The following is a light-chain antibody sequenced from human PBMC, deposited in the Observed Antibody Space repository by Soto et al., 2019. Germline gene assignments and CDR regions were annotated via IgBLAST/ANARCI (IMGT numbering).Light chain of an antibody. J-gene: IGLJ2*01. CDR3: SSYTGSSTYVV. CDR2: DVS. V-gene: IGLV2-14*01. CDR1: SSDVGGYNY. Sequence: QSVLTQPASVSGSPGQSITISCTGTSSDVGGYNYVSWYQQHPGKAPKLMIYDVSNRPSGVSNRFPGSKSANTASLTISGLQAEDEADYYCSSYTGSSTYVVFGGGTKLTVL.